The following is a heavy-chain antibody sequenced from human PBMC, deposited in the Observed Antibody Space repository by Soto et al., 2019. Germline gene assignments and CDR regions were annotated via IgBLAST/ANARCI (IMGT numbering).Heavy chain of an antibody. CDR2: ISAYNGNT. Sequence: ASVKVSCKASGYTFTSYGISWVRQAPGQGLEWMGWISAYNGNTNYAQKLQGRVTMTTDTSTSTAYMELRSLRSDDTAVYYCARGLFPQLLERHWFDPWGQGTLVTVST. CDR3: ARGLFPQLLERHWFDP. J-gene: IGHJ5*02. CDR1: GYTFTSYG. D-gene: IGHD1-1*01. V-gene: IGHV1-18*01.